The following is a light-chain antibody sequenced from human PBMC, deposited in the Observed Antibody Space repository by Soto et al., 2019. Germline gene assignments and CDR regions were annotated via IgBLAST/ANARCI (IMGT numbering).Light chain of an antibody. V-gene: IGLV1-47*01. CDR3: AAWDDSLSGRV. CDR2: RNN. J-gene: IGLJ3*02. CDR1: SSNIGSNY. Sequence: QLVLTQPPSASGTPGQRVTISCSGSSSNIGSNYVYWYQQLPGTAPKLLIYRNNQRPSGVPDRFSGSKSGTSASLAISGLRSEDEADYYCAAWDDSLSGRVFGGGTKLPVL.